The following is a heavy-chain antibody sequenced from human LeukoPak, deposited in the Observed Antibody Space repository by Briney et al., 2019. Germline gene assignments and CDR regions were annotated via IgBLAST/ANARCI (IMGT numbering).Heavy chain of an antibody. CDR1: GGTFSNYA. J-gene: IGHJ4*02. CDR2: IIPTLGIT. V-gene: IGHV1-69*04. D-gene: IGHD3-16*01. Sequence: ASVKVSCKASGGTFSNYAVIWVRQAPGQGFEWMGRIIPTLGITNRAQKFQDRVTISADTSSSTAYMELSDLRFEDTAVYYCARDPGKFGDSLRPSGLDHWGQGTLVTVSS. CDR3: ARDPGKFGDSLRPSGLDH.